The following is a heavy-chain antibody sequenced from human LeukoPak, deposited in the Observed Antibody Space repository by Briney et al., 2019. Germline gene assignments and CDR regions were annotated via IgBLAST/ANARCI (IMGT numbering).Heavy chain of an antibody. V-gene: IGHV3-30*04. D-gene: IGHD6-19*01. CDR3: ARVREQWLGYYGMNV. CDR1: GFTFSRYA. J-gene: IGHJ6*02. CDR2: ISYDGNNK. Sequence: PGGSLRLSCAASGFTFSRYAMHWVRQAPGKGLEWVAVISYDGNNKYYADSVKGRFTISRDNSKNTLYLQMNSLRAEDTAVYYCARVREQWLGYYGMNVWGQGTTVTVSS.